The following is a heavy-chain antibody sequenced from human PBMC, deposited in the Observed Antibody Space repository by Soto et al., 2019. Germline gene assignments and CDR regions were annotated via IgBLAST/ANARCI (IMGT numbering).Heavy chain of an antibody. D-gene: IGHD3-3*01. CDR3: ARIKLVEWFFINVDVYDMDV. CDR2: ISSDSRTI. J-gene: IGHJ6*02. CDR1: GFSLSDYA. Sequence: GWSLRLSCVASGFSLSDYAVNWVRQAPGNGLEWVSFISSDSRTIYYADSVEGRFTVSRDNARNSVSLQMDSLRDEDAAVYYCARIKLVEWFFINVDVYDMDVWGQGTPVTV. V-gene: IGHV3-48*02.